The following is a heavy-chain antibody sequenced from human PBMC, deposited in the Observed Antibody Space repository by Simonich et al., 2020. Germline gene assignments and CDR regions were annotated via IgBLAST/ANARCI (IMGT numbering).Heavy chain of an antibody. CDR2: IYYSGTT. CDR3: ARHAGFAFDI. D-gene: IGHD6-13*01. J-gene: IGHJ3*02. CDR1: GGSISSSSYY. V-gene: IGHV4-39*01. Sequence: QLQLQESGPGLVKPSETLSLTCTVSGGSISSSSYYWGWIRQPPGKGLEWIGSIYYSGTTYYNPSLKGRVTISVATSKNQFSLKLSSVTAADTAVYYCARHAGFAFDIWGQGTMVTVSS.